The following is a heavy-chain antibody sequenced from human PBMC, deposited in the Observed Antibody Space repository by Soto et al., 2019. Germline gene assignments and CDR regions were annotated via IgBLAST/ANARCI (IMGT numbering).Heavy chain of an antibody. CDR2: INPSGGSI. D-gene: IGHD1-26*01. Sequence: ASVKVSCKASGYTFSSYYIHWVRQAPGQGLEWMGRINPSGGSISHTQRFQGRVTMTRDTSTSTVYMELSSLRSEDTAVYYCAGVGATTFDYWGQGTLVTVSS. CDR3: AGVGATTFDY. J-gene: IGHJ4*02. V-gene: IGHV1-46*03. CDR1: GYTFSSYY.